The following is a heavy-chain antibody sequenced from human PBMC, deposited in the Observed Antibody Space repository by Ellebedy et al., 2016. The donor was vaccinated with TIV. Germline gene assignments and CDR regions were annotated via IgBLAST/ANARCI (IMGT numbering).Heavy chain of an antibody. D-gene: IGHD4-23*01. CDR1: GFALSGHS. Sequence: PGGSLRLSCAASGFALSGHSMNWVRQAPGKGLEWVSSIDSSSSHIYYADSMRGRFTISRDNAKNSLYLQMNNLRAEDTAVYYCARGGTVVTFYDLWGRGTLVTVSS. V-gene: IGHV3-21*01. CDR2: IDSSSSHI. J-gene: IGHJ2*01. CDR3: ARGGTVVTFYDL.